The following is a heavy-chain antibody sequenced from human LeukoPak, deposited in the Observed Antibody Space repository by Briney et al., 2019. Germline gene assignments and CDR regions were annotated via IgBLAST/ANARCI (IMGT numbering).Heavy chain of an antibody. Sequence: SETLSLTCAVYGGSFSGYYWSWIRQPPGKGLEWIGEINHSGSTNYNPSLKSRVTISIDTSKNQFSLNLSSVTAADTAVYYCARGASGYSYGWGQGTLVTVSS. J-gene: IGHJ4*02. CDR2: INHSGST. CDR3: ARGASGYSYG. D-gene: IGHD5-18*01. CDR1: GGSFSGYY. V-gene: IGHV4-34*01.